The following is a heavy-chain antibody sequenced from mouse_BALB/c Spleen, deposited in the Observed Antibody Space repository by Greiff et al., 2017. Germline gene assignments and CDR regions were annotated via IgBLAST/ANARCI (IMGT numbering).Heavy chain of an antibody. CDR3: ARWADFYAMDY. D-gene: IGHD6-1*01. CDR2: IYPGSGST. J-gene: IGHJ4*01. Sequence: VQLQQPGAELVKPGTSVKLSCKASGYNFTSYWINWVKLRPGQGLEWIGDIYPGSGSTNYNEKFKSKATLTVDTSSSTAYMQLSSLASEDSALYYCARWADFYAMDYWGQGTSVTVSS. V-gene: IGHV1-55*01. CDR1: GYNFTSYW.